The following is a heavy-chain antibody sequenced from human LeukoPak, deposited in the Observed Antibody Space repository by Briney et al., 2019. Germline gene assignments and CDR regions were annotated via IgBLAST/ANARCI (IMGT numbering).Heavy chain of an antibody. CDR2: IYYSGTT. Sequence: SETLSLTCTVSGDSISTDDYYWNWIRQHPDKGLEWFGYIYYSGTTYYNPSLKSQVTMSVDTSKNQFSLKLISVTAADTAVYYCARVDGSWAFDIWGQGTLVTFSS. J-gene: IGHJ3*02. CDR1: GDSISTDDYY. CDR3: ARVDGSWAFDI. V-gene: IGHV4-31*01. D-gene: IGHD3-10*01.